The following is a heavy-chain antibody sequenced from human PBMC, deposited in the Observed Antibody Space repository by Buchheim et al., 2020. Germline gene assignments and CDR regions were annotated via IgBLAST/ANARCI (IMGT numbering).Heavy chain of an antibody. CDR1: GYTFTSYG. CDR2: ISCYNGNT. J-gene: IGHJ5*02. Sequence: QVQLVQSGAEVKEPGASVKVSCKASGYTFTSYGITWVRQAPAQGLEWMGWISCYNGNTCYAERFQDRVTMTTDASTSTAYMELKNLRSDDTAVYYCARAFDLTDARNWFDPWGQGTL. D-gene: IGHD3-9*01. V-gene: IGHV1-18*04. CDR3: ARAFDLTDARNWFDP.